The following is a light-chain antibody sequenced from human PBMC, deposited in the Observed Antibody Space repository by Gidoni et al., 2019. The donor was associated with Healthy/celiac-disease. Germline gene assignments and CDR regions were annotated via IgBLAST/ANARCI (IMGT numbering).Light chain of an antibody. Sequence: EIVVTQSPATLSASPGERATLSCRASQSISSNLAWYQQKPGQAPSLLIYGASTRATGIPARFSGSGSGTDFTLTISSLQSEDFAVYYCQQYDNWPRTFGQGTKVEIK. V-gene: IGKV3-15*01. J-gene: IGKJ1*01. CDR2: GAS. CDR1: QSISSN. CDR3: QQYDNWPRT.